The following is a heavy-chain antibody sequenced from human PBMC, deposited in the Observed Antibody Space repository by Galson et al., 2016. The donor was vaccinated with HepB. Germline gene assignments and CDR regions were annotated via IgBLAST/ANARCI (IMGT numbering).Heavy chain of an antibody. V-gene: IGHV2-70*11. CDR2: IDWDNNE. D-gene: IGHD2-21*02. J-gene: IGHJ3*02. Sequence: PALVKPTQTLTLTCTFSGFSLRTNGMCVSWIRQPPGKALEWLARIDWDNNEYRSPSLRTRPTISKDTSKNQVVLTVTNLDPEDTATYYCARAPRYCRGDGCDGFDIWGQGTRVA. CDR3: ARAPRYCRGDGCDGFDI. CDR1: GFSLRTNGMC.